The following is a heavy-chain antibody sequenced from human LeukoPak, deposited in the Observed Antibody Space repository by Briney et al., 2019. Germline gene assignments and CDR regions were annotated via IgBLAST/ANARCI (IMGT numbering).Heavy chain of an antibody. J-gene: IGHJ4*02. Sequence: SETLSLTCAVYGGSFSGYYWSWIPHPPGKGLEWIGEINHSGSTNYNPSLKSRVTISVDTSKNQFSLKLSSVTPADSAVYYWARITYFYDSSGYYFDYWGQGTLVTVSS. V-gene: IGHV4-34*01. D-gene: IGHD3-22*01. CDR2: INHSGST. CDR1: GGSFSGYY. CDR3: ARITYFYDSSGYYFDY.